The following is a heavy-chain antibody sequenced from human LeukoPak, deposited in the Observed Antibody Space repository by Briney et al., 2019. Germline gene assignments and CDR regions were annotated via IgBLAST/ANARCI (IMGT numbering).Heavy chain of an antibody. Sequence: GESLKISCKGSGYSSTSYWIGWVRQMPGKGLEWMGIIYPGDSDTRYSPSFQGQVTISADKSISTAYLQWSSLKASDTAMYYCARYSYGAQHLFYFDYWGQGTLVTVSS. J-gene: IGHJ4*02. D-gene: IGHD2-21*01. CDR2: IYPGDSDT. CDR1: GYSSTSYW. CDR3: ARYSYGAQHLFYFDY. V-gene: IGHV5-51*01.